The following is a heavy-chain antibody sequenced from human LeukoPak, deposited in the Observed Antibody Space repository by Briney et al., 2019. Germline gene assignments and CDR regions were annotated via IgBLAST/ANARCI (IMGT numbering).Heavy chain of an antibody. CDR2: INPNSGGT. Sequence: APVKVSCKASGYTFTGYYMYWVRQAPGQGLEWMGRINPNSGGTNYAQKFQGRVTMTRDTSISTAYMELSRLRSDDTAVYYCARAGLGSGWYDFDYWGQGTLVTVSS. D-gene: IGHD6-19*01. V-gene: IGHV1-2*06. J-gene: IGHJ4*02. CDR1: GYTFTGYY. CDR3: ARAGLGSGWYDFDY.